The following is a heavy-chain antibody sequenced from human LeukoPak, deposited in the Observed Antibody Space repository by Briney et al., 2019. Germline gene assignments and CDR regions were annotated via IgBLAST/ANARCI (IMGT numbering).Heavy chain of an antibody. CDR2: ISAAGDT. J-gene: IGHJ4*02. CDR3: VALGDRIY. Sequence: PGGSLRLSCAASGFTFSSYDMHWVRQATGKGLEWVSAISAAGDTYYLDSVKGRFTISRENAKNSLHLQMNSLRAGDTAVYYCVALGDRIYWGQGTLVTVSS. CDR1: GFTFSSYD. D-gene: IGHD2-21*02. V-gene: IGHV3-13*01.